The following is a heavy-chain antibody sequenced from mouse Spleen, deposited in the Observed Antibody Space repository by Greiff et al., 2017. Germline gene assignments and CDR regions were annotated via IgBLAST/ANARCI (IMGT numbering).Heavy chain of an antibody. Sequence: VKLVESGPGLVAPSQSLSITCTVSGFTLTSYGVHWVRQPPGKGLEWLGVIWAGGSTNYNSALMSRLSICKDNSKSQVFLKMNSLQTDDTAMYYCARELGEGFAYWGQGTLVTVSA. CDR2: IWAGGST. J-gene: IGHJ3*01. CDR1: GFTLTSYG. CDR3: ARELGEGFAY. V-gene: IGHV2-9*02. D-gene: IGHD4-1*01.